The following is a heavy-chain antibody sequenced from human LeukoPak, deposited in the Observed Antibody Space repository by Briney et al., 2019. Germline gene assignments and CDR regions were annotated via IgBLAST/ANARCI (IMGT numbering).Heavy chain of an antibody. CDR2: ISGSGGST. Sequence: PGGSLRLSCAASGFSFNNYAMSWVRQAPGKGLEWVSAISGSGGSTYYADAVKGRFSISRDNSKNTLSLQMNNLRADDTAVYYCAKGRGDSYGRAYYFDYWGQGTLVTVSS. CDR1: GFSFNNYA. CDR3: AKGRGDSYGRAYYFDY. J-gene: IGHJ4*02. D-gene: IGHD5-18*01. V-gene: IGHV3-23*01.